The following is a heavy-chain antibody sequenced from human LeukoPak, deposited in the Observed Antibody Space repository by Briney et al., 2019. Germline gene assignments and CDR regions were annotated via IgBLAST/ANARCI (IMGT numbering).Heavy chain of an antibody. V-gene: IGHV4-39*01. CDR1: GGSISGSSFY. CDR3: ARLIKRAFDI. J-gene: IGHJ3*02. Sequence: PSETLSLTCTVSGGSISGSSFYWGWIRQPPGKGLEWIGSIYYSGSTYYNPSLKSRVTISVDTSKNQFSLKLSSVTAADTAVYYCARLIKRAFDIWGQGTMVTVSS. D-gene: IGHD3-16*02. CDR2: IYYSGST.